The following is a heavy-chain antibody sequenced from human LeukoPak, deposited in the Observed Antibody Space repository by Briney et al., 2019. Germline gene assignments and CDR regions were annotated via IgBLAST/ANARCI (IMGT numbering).Heavy chain of an antibody. V-gene: IGHV1-69*05. D-gene: IGHD3-22*01. CDR2: IIPIFGTA. CDR1: GGTFSSYA. Sequence: SVKVSCKASGGTFSSYAISWVRQAPGQGLEWMGGIIPIFGTANYAQKFQGRVTFTRNTSIGTAYMQLSSLRSEDTAVYYCARAPDSSGYYYYYMDVWGKGTTVTVSS. CDR3: ARAPDSSGYYYYYMDV. J-gene: IGHJ6*03.